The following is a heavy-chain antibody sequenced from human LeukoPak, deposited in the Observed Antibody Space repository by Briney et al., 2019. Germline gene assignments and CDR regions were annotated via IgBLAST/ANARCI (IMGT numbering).Heavy chain of an antibody. J-gene: IGHJ5*02. CDR3: AGGPAAVHP. Sequence: SETLPLTCAASGFSLTNHYLIWIRQPPGKGLEWIAEILHTGSTNYNPSFKSRVSISIDTSTNQFFLRLTSVTAADTAVYYCAGGPAAVHPWGQGTLVTVSS. CDR1: GFSLTNHY. D-gene: IGHD6-13*01. CDR2: ILHTGST. V-gene: IGHV4-34*12.